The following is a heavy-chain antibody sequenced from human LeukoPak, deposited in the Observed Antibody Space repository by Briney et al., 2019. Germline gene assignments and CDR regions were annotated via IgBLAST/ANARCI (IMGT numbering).Heavy chain of an antibody. Sequence: PETLSLTCTVSGGSISSSSYYWGWIRQPPGKGLEWIGSIYYSGSTYYNPSLKSRVTISVDTSKNQFSLKLSSVTAADTAVYYCARDAYGDPTGAFDIWGQGTWSPSLQ. CDR3: ARDAYGDPTGAFDI. J-gene: IGHJ3*02. CDR2: IYYSGST. D-gene: IGHD4-17*01. V-gene: IGHV4-39*07. CDR1: GGSISSSSYY.